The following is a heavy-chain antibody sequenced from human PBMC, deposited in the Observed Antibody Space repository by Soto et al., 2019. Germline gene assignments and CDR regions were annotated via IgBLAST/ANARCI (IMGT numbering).Heavy chain of an antibody. Sequence: ASVKGSCKGSGYTLTELSMHWVRQAPGKGLEWMGGFDPEDGETIYAQKFQGRVTMTEDTSTDTAYMELSSLRSEDTAVYYCATVSGLNWFDPWGQGTLVTVSS. CDR2: FDPEDGET. J-gene: IGHJ5*02. D-gene: IGHD3-16*01. V-gene: IGHV1-24*01. CDR1: GYTLTELS. CDR3: ATVSGLNWFDP.